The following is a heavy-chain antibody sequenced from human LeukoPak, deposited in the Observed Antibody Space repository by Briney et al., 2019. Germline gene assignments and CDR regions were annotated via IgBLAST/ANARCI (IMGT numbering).Heavy chain of an antibody. CDR1: GGSIRSYY. Sequence: SETLPLTCTVSGGSIRSYYWSWIRQPPGKGLEWIGYIYYSGSTNYNPSLKSRVTMSVDTSKNQFSLKVNSVTAADTAVYYCARTNRALSYNWFDPWGQGTLVTVSS. CDR3: ARTNRALSYNWFDP. J-gene: IGHJ5*02. V-gene: IGHV4-59*01. CDR2: IYYSGST. D-gene: IGHD1-26*01.